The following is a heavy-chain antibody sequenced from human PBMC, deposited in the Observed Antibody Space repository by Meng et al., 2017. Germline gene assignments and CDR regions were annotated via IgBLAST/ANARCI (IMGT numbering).Heavy chain of an antibody. CDR1: GFTFSGSA. CDR3: TRQGCRGGSCYSKDDAFDI. V-gene: IGHV3-73*01. CDR2: IRSKANSYAT. D-gene: IGHD2-15*01. J-gene: IGHJ3*02. Sequence: GGSLRLSCAASGFTFSGSAMHWVRQASGKGLEWVGRIRSKANSYATAYAASVKGRFTISRDDSKNTAYLQMNSLKTEDTAVYYCTRQGCRGGSCYSKDDAFDIWGQGTMVTVSS.